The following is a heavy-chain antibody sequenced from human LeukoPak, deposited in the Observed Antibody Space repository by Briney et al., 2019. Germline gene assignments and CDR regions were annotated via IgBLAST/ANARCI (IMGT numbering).Heavy chain of an antibody. Sequence: PSETLSLTCTVSGGSISSSSYYWGWIRQPPGKGLEWIGEINHSGSTNYNPSLKSRVTISVDTSKNQFSLKLSSVTAADTAVYYCASFNSDSAGVLSNRFDYWGQGTLVTVSS. CDR1: GGSISSSSYY. CDR2: INHSGST. CDR3: ASFNSDSAGVLSNRFDY. V-gene: IGHV4-39*07. D-gene: IGHD4-23*01. J-gene: IGHJ4*02.